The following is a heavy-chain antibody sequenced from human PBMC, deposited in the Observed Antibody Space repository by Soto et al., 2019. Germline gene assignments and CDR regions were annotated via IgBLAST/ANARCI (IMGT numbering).Heavy chain of an antibody. Sequence: SETLFLTCTVYGGSVSSGGYYWSWIRQHPGKGLEWIGYIYYSGSTYYNPSLKSRVTISVDTSKNQFSLKLSSVTAADTAVYYCARDSSRRGYYYYGMDVWGQGTTVTVSS. D-gene: IGHD3-10*01. CDR2: IYYSGST. CDR1: GGSVSSGGYY. V-gene: IGHV4-31*03. CDR3: ARDSSRRGYYYYGMDV. J-gene: IGHJ6*02.